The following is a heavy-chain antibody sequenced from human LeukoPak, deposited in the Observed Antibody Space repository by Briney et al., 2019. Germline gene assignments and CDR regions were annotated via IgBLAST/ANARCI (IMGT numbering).Heavy chain of an antibody. CDR3: ARTLIYYDFWSGYSPSLGMDV. J-gene: IGHJ6*02. V-gene: IGHV3-23*01. CDR2: ISGSGGST. CDR1: GFTFSSYA. D-gene: IGHD3-3*01. Sequence: GGSLRLSCAASGFTFSSYAMSWVRQAPGKRLEWVSAISGSGGSTYYADSVKGRFTISRDNAKNSLYLQMNSLRAEDTAVYYCARTLIYYDFWSGYSPSLGMDVWGQGTTVTVSS.